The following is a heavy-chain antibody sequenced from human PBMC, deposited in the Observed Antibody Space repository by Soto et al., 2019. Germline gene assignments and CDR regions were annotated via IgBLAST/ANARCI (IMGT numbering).Heavy chain of an antibody. D-gene: IGHD5-18*01. V-gene: IGHV3-9*01. CDR3: AKDSTGDSYGYDAFDI. CDR2: ISWNSGSI. Sequence: GGSLRLSCAASGFTFDDYAMHWVRQAPGKGLEWVSGISWNSGSIGYADSVKGRFTISRDNAKNSLYLQMNSLRAEDTALYYCAKDSTGDSYGYDAFDIWGQGTMVTVSS. CDR1: GFTFDDYA. J-gene: IGHJ3*02.